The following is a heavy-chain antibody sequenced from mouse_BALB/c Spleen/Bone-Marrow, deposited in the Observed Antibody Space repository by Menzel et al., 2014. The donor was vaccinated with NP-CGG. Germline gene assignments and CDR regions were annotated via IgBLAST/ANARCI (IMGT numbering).Heavy chain of an antibody. CDR1: GFNIKDTY. D-gene: IGHD1-1*01. J-gene: IGHJ3*01. CDR2: IDPANGNT. CDR3: AAYYCGSSYGCAY. Sequence: EVHLVESGAELVKPGASVKLSCTASGFNIKDTYMHWVKQRPEQGLEWIGRIDPANGNTKYDPKFQGKATITADTSSNTAYLQRSSLTSEDTAVYYCAAYYCGSSYGCAYWGQGTLVTVSA. V-gene: IGHV14-3*02.